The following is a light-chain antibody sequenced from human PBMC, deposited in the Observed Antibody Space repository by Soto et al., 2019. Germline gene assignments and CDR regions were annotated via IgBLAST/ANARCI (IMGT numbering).Light chain of an antibody. CDR1: SSNIGSNP. J-gene: IGLJ1*01. CDR3: AAWDDSLNGYV. V-gene: IGLV1-44*01. CDR2: GNN. Sequence: QSVLTQPPSASGTPGQRVTISCSGSSSNIGSNPVNWYQQFPGTAPKLLIYGNNQRPSGVPGRFSGSKSGTSVSLAISGLQSEDEADYYCAAWDDSLNGYVFGTGTKVTVL.